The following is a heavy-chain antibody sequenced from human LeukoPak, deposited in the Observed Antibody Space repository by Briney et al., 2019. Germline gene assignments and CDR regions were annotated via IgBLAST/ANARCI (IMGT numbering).Heavy chain of an antibody. J-gene: IGHJ6*03. CDR1: GGSVSSYY. Sequence: SETLSLTCTVSGGSVSSYYWSWIRQPAGKGLEWIGRIYTSGSTNYNPSLKSRVTMSVDTSKNQFSLKLSSVAAADTAVYYCAREPTINYYYYYMDVWGKGTTVTVSS. CDR2: IYTSGST. CDR3: AREPTINYYYYYMDV. D-gene: IGHD5-24*01. V-gene: IGHV4-4*07.